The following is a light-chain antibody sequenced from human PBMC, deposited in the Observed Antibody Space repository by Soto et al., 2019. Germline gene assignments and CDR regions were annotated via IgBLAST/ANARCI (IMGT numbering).Light chain of an antibody. CDR3: QQYNTYPWT. V-gene: IGKV1-5*01. Sequence: DIQMTQSPSTLSASAGDRVTITCRASQSTSNWLAWHQQKPGKAPKLLIYDASSLESGVPSRFSGSGSGTEFALTISSLQPDDFATYYCQQYNTYPWTFGQGTKVEIK. CDR2: DAS. CDR1: QSTSNW. J-gene: IGKJ1*01.